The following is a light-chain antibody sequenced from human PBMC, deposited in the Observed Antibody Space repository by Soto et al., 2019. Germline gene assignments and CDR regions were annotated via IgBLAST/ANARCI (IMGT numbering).Light chain of an antibody. Sequence: QSVLTQPRSVSGSPGHSVTISCFETSSDIGSYNAVSWYQQHPGKAPKLIIFDVFERPSGVPDRFSGSKSGNSASLTISGLQAEDESDYYCSSFAPSYRVIFGGGTKVTVL. CDR1: SSDIGSYNA. V-gene: IGLV2-11*01. CDR3: SSFAPSYRVI. CDR2: DVF. J-gene: IGLJ2*01.